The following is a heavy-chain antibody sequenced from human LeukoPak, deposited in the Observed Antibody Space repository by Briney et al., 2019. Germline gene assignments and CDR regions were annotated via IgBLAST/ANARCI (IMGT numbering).Heavy chain of an antibody. CDR1: GGSTSGSY. Sequence: PSETLSLTCSVSGGSTSGSYWSWIRQPPGKGLQWIGYIHYTGSTNYNPTLKSRVTISIDTPKNQVSLRVTSVTAADTAVYYCARTGYGRDYYGMDVWGQGTTVTVSS. CDR3: ARTGYGRDYYGMDV. J-gene: IGHJ6*02. D-gene: IGHD1-26*01. V-gene: IGHV4-59*01. CDR2: IHYTGST.